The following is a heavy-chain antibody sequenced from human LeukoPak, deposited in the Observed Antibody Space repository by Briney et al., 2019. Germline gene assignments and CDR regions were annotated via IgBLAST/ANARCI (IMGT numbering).Heavy chain of an antibody. J-gene: IGHJ4*02. CDR3: VRDNMWSFDS. CDR1: GFTFSTDP. Sequence: GGSLILSCAASGFTFSTDPTNWVRQAPGKGLEWLSNIRSTGTEMYYAESVKGRFTISRDNAKNSLFLQMDSLRFEDTAVYYCVRDNMWSFDSWGQGTLVTVS. V-gene: IGHV3-48*01. D-gene: IGHD2-21*01. CDR2: IRSTGTEM.